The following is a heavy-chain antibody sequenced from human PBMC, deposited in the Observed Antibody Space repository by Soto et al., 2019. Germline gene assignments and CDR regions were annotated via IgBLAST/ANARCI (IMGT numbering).Heavy chain of an antibody. Sequence: LRLSCAASGFAFSTYAMTWVRQAPGKGLEWVSVSSGSGGSSYYAASVKGRFTISRDNSKNTLFLQMNGLRAEDTTVYYCAKVTKRAAAGRYEYYKYGMDVWGQGTTVTVSS. D-gene: IGHD6-13*01. CDR1: GFAFSTYA. V-gene: IGHV3-23*01. CDR2: SSGSGGSS. J-gene: IGHJ6*02. CDR3: AKVTKRAAAGRYEYYKYGMDV.